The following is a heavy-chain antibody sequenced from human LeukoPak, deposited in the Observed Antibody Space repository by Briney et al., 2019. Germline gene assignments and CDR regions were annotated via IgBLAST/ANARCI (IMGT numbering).Heavy chain of an antibody. CDR1: GGSISGYY. D-gene: IGHD3-22*01. CDR3: ARRFTYYYDSSGYPRDAFDI. J-gene: IGHJ3*02. V-gene: IGHV4-59*08. CDR2: IYYSGST. Sequence: SETLSLTCTVSGGSISGYYWSWIRQSPGEGLVWMGYIYYSGSTNYNPSLKSRVTISLDMSKNQFSLKLSSVTAADTALYYCARRFTYYYDSSGYPRDAFDIWGQGTVVTVSS.